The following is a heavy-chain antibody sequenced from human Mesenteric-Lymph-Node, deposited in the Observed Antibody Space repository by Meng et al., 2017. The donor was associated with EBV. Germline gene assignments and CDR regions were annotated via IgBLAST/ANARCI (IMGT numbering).Heavy chain of an antibody. D-gene: IGHD2-15*01. J-gene: IGHJ4*02. V-gene: IGHV3-30*18. CDR2: ISYDGGNK. Sequence: VQLGQDGAEAKEPGATVKISCKISGNTFTDYCVHWVRQAPGKGLEWVAVISYDGGNKYYADSVKGRFTISRDNSKNTLYLQMNSLRAEDTAVYYCAKDPSRVIPAKFGTFDYWGQGTLVTVSS. CDR3: AKDPSRVIPAKFGTFDY. CDR1: GNTFTDYC.